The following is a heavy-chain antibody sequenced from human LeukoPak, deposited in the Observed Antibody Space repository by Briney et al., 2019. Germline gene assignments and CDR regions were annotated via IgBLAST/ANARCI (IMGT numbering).Heavy chain of an antibody. CDR3: ARGACINGSCYGWFDP. J-gene: IGHJ5*02. Sequence: PSETLSLTCIVSGGSISSGGYYWSWIRQHPGKGLEWIGYIYDSGTTYYNPSLKSRVTISVDTSKNQFSLKLTSVTAADTAVYYCARGACINGSCYGWFDPWGQGTLVTVSS. CDR2: IYDSGTT. V-gene: IGHV4-61*08. D-gene: IGHD2-15*01. CDR1: GGSISSGGYY.